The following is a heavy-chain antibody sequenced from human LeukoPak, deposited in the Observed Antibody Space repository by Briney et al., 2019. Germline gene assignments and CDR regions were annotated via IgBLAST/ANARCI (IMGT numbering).Heavy chain of an antibody. D-gene: IGHD6-13*01. Sequence: SETLSLTCIVSGYSISSGYYWTWIRQPAGKGLEWIGRIYTSGSTNSNPSLKSRVTISVDTSKNQFSLKLSSVTAADTAVYYCATGDRYSSQFNHWGQGTLVTVSS. V-gene: IGHV4-61*02. CDR3: ATGDRYSSQFNH. CDR2: IYTSGST. J-gene: IGHJ4*02. CDR1: GYSISSGYY.